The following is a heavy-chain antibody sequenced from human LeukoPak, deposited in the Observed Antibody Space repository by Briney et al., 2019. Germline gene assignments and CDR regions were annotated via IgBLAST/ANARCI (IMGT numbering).Heavy chain of an antibody. CDR2: IYTSGST. V-gene: IGHV4-4*07. CDR1: GGSISSYY. CDR3: AKASVTTSKGYYYYGMDV. Sequence: PSGTLSLTCTVSGGSISSYYWSWIRQPAGKGLEWIGRIYTSGSTNYNPSLKSRVTMSVDTSKNQFSLKLSSVTAADTAVYYCAKASVTTSKGYYYYGMDVWGQGTTVTVSS. J-gene: IGHJ6*02. D-gene: IGHD4-17*01.